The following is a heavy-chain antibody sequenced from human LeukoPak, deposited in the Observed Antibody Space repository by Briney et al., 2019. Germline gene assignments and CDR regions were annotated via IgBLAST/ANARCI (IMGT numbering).Heavy chain of an antibody. J-gene: IGHJ4*02. Sequence: GGSLRLSSAPSAFSLSSYSTNWDSPVPGEGRGWVSSISSSSSYIYYADSVKGRFTISRDNAKNSLYLQMNSLRAEDTAVYYCARGDQRNPYFDYWGQGTLVTVSS. CDR1: AFSLSSYS. D-gene: IGHD1-14*01. V-gene: IGHV3-21*01. CDR3: ARGDQRNPYFDY. CDR2: ISSSSSYI.